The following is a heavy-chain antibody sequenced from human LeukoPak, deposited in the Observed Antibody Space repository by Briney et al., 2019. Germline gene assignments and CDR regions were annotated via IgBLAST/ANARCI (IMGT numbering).Heavy chain of an antibody. D-gene: IGHD5-24*01. Sequence: ASVKVSCKASRYTFTGYYMCWVRQAPGQGLEWMGWINPNSGGTNYAQKFQGRVTMTRDTSISTAYMELSSLRSEDTAIYYCARAVRDGYIDYFYYMDVWGKGTTVTVSS. V-gene: IGHV1-2*02. CDR3: ARAVRDGYIDYFYYMDV. CDR1: RYTFTGYY. J-gene: IGHJ6*03. CDR2: INPNSGGT.